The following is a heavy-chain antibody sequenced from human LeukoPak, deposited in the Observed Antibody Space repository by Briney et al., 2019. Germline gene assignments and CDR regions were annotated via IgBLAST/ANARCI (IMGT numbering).Heavy chain of an antibody. D-gene: IGHD3-10*01. J-gene: IGHJ5*02. V-gene: IGHV4-61*02. CDR2: IYTTGDT. Sequence: SETLSLTCTVSGDSISSGGYYWTWIRQPAREGLEWIGRIYTTGDTMYNPSLKSRITISLDTSKNQLSLKMTSVSAADTAVYYCARDRGVTVARGVPSWFDPWGQGTLVTVSS. CDR3: ARDRGVTVARGVPSWFDP. CDR1: GDSISSGGYY.